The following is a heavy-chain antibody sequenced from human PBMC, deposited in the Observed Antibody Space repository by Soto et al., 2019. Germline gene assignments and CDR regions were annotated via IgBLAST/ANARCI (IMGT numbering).Heavy chain of an antibody. J-gene: IGHJ5*01. Sequence: GGSLRLSCAASGFTFSRYGMNWLRQAPGKGLEWVASISSTTSYVYYADSVKGRFSTSRDNAKNILYLEMYALRTEDTTVYYCARDPSEGRVGNWFESWGQGTLVTVSS. D-gene: IGHD2-2*01. CDR1: GFTFSRYG. V-gene: IGHV3-21*06. CDR3: ARDPSEGRVGNWFES. CDR2: ISSTTSYV.